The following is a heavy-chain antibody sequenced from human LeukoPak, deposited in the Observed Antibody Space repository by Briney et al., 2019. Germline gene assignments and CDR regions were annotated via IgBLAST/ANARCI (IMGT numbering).Heavy chain of an antibody. CDR2: IYYSGST. J-gene: IGHJ4*02. D-gene: IGHD3-10*01. CDR1: GGSISSYY. CDR3: ARGWGYYGLRQFDY. Sequence: SETLSLTCTVSGGSISSYYWSWIRQPPGKGLEWIGYIYYSGSTNYNPSLKSRVTISVDTSKNQFSLKLSSVTAADTAVYYCARGWGYYGLRQFDYWGQGTLVTVSS. V-gene: IGHV4-59*01.